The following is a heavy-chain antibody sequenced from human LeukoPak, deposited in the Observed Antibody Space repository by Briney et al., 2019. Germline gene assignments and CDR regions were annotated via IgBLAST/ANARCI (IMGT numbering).Heavy chain of an antibody. D-gene: IGHD3-9*01. Sequence: ASVKVSCEASGYTFTSYGISWVRQAPGQGLEWMGWISAYNGNTNYAQKLQGRVTMTTDTSTSTAYMELRSLRSDDTAVYYCAREVDLRDYDILTGYYRPDAFDIWGQGTMVTVSS. CDR2: ISAYNGNT. J-gene: IGHJ3*02. CDR3: AREVDLRDYDILTGYYRPDAFDI. V-gene: IGHV1-18*01. CDR1: GYTFTSYG.